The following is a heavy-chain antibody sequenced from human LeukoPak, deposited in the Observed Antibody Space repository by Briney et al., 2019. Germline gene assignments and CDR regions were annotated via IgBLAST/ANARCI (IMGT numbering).Heavy chain of an antibody. V-gene: IGHV4-38-2*02. Sequence: SETLSLTCTVSGYSISSGYYWGWIRQPPGKGLEWIGSIYHSGSTYYNPSLKSRVTISVDTSKNQFSLKLSSVTAADTAVYYCAREIPYLRVWGQGTLVTVSS. D-gene: IGHD2-21*01. J-gene: IGHJ4*02. CDR1: GYSISSGYY. CDR2: IYHSGST. CDR3: AREIPYLRV.